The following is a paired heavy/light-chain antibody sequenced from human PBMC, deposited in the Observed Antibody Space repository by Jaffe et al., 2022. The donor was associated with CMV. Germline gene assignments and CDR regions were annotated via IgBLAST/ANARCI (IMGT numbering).Heavy chain of an antibody. J-gene: IGHJ4*02. CDR2: INSDGSST. CDR1: GFTFSHYW. V-gene: IGHV3-74*01. Sequence: EVQLVESGGGLVQPGGSLRLSCVASGFTFSHYWMHWVRQVPGKGLVWVSRINSDGSSTKYADSVKGRFTISRDNAKNTLFLQMNSLRADDTAIYYCARDQGSWDFDFWSGPDYWGQGALVTVSS. CDR3: ARDQGSWDFDFWSGPDY. D-gene: IGHD3-3*01.
Light chain of an antibody. CDR3: MQGTHWPPT. CDR1: QSLVHSDRNTY. Sequence: DVVMTQSPLSLPVTLGQPASISCRSSQSLVHSDRNTYLNWFQQRPGQSPRRLIYKISNRDSGVPDRFSGSGSGTDFTLKISRVEAEDVGVYYCMQGTHWPPTFGQGTKVEIK. V-gene: IGKV2-30*02. CDR2: KIS. J-gene: IGKJ1*01.